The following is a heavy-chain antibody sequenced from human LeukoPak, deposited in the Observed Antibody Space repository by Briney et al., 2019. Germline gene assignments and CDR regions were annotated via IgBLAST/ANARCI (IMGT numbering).Heavy chain of an antibody. V-gene: IGHV4-39*01. J-gene: IGHJ4*02. D-gene: IGHD3-9*01. Sequence: SDPLSLMRSVSGDSMTNSNFFGGWVRRSPAKGLGWNGPIFHSGSTNYNPSLKSRVTISVDTSKNQFYLRVRSVTAAEAALYYCAGRGIVTGYFDFWGRGTLVTVSS. CDR3: AGRGIVTGYFDF. CDR2: IFHSGST. CDR1: GDSMTNSNFF.